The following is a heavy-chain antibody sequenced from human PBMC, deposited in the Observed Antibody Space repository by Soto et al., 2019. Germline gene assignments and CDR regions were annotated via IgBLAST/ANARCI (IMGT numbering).Heavy chain of an antibody. CDR2: IYPSDSDT. D-gene: IGHD4-17*01. CDR3: ARLTYGGYYFDY. Sequence: PGESLKISGKGPGYSFTSYWIAWVRQMPGKGLEWMGIIYPSDSDTRYSPSFQGKVTISADKSISTAYLQWSSLKASDTAMYYCARLTYGGYYFDYWGQGALVTVSS. V-gene: IGHV5-51*01. CDR1: GYSFTSYW. J-gene: IGHJ4*02.